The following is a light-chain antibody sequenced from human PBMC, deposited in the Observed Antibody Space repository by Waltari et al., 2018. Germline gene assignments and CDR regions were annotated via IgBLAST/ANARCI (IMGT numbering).Light chain of an antibody. CDR2: YHSDSDK. J-gene: IGLJ2*01. Sequence: QPVLTQPSSHSASPGAPARLTCTLSTGFSVGDFWIRWYQLKPGSPPRYLLYYHSDSDKHQGSGVPSRFSGSSDLFNNTGMLHISGLQPEDEADYCCCTWHGNSRTWVFGGGTRLTVL. CDR3: CTWHGNSRTWV. V-gene: IGLV5-52*01. CDR1: TGFSVGDFW.